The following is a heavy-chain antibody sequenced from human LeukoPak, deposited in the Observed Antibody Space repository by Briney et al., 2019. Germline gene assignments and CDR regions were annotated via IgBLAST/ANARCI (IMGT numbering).Heavy chain of an antibody. CDR1: GFTFSSYA. J-gene: IGHJ4*02. Sequence: GGSLRLSCAASGFTFSSYAMSWVRQAPGKGLEWVSAISGSGGTYYADSVKGRFTISRDNSKNTLYLQMNSLRAEDTAVYYCAKAKKIYSSGRNYYFDYWGQGTLVTVSS. CDR3: AKAKKIYSSGRNYYFDY. V-gene: IGHV3-23*01. CDR2: ISGSGGT. D-gene: IGHD6-19*01.